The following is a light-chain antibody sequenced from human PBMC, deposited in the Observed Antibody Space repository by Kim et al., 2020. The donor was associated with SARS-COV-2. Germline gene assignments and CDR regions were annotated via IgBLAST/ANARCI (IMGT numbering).Light chain of an antibody. Sequence: DIQMTQSPSALSASVGDRVAITCRASQGVRGYLAWFHQKPGRVPKRLIYDASRLQSGVPSRFSGSGSGTEYTLTISSLQPEDFTTYYCLQYYSFPRTFGQGTKLEI. CDR3: LQYYSFPRT. V-gene: IGKV1-17*03. CDR2: DAS. CDR1: QGVRGY. J-gene: IGKJ2*02.